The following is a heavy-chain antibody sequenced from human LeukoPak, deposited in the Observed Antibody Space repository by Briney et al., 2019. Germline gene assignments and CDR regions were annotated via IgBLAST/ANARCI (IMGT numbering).Heavy chain of an antibody. CDR3: AREGESSGWYGVYFDY. D-gene: IGHD6-19*01. V-gene: IGHV3-7*01. CDR2: IKQDGSEK. CDR1: GFTFSSYW. J-gene: IGHJ4*02. Sequence: GGSLRLSCAASGFTFSSYWMSWVRQAPGKGLEWVANIKQDGSEKYYVDSVKGRFTISRDNAKNSLYLQMNSLRAEDTAVYYCAREGESSGWYGVYFDYWGQGTLVTVSS.